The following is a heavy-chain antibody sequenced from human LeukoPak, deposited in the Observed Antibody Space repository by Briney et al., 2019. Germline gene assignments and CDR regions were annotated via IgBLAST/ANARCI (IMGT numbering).Heavy chain of an antibody. V-gene: IGHV3-9*02. Sequence: GRSLRLSCAASGFTSDDYAMHWVRQAPGKGLEWVSGISWNSGSIGYADSVKGRFTISRDNAKNSLYLQMNSLRAEDTALYYCAKERYYYYGMDVWGQGTTVTVSS. J-gene: IGHJ6*02. CDR2: ISWNSGSI. CDR3: AKERYYYYGMDV. CDR1: GFTSDDYA.